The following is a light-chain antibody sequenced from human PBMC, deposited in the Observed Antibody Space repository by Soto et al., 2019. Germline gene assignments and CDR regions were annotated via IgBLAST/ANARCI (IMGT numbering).Light chain of an antibody. V-gene: IGKV2-30*01. Sequence: DVVMTQSPLSLPVTLGQPASISCRSSQSLAYSDGNTYLNWFQQGPGQSPRRLIYKVSNRDSGVPDRYSGSGAGTDFTLKIIRVEAEDVGVYYCMQGTHWPPYTFGQGTKLEIK. CDR1: QSLAYSDGNTY. CDR2: KVS. J-gene: IGKJ2*01. CDR3: MQGTHWPPYT.